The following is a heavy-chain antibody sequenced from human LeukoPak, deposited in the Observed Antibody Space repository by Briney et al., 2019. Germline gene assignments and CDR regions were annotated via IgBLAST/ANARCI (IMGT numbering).Heavy chain of an antibody. J-gene: IGHJ4*02. CDR1: GFTFDDYA. CDR2: ISWNSGSI. Sequence: PGGSLRLSCAASGFTFDDYAMHWVRQAPGKGLEWVSGISWNSGSIGYADSVKGRFTISRDNAKNSLYLQMNSLRREDTALYYCAKDRSGWLHTPFDYWGQGTLVTVSS. V-gene: IGHV3-9*01. CDR3: AKDRSGWLHTPFDY. D-gene: IGHD5-24*01.